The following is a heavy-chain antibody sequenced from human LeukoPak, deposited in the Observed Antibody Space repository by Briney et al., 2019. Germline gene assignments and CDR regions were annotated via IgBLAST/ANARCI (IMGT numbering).Heavy chain of an antibody. J-gene: IGHJ4*02. CDR1: GFTFSSYG. CDR3: AKDRTPYCGGDCYSDY. V-gene: IGHV3-30*18. D-gene: IGHD2-21*02. CDR2: ISNDGSNK. Sequence: PGRSLRLSCAASGFTFSSYGMHWVRQAPGKGLEWVAVISNDGSNKYYADSVKGRFTISRDNSKNTLYLQMNSLRVEDTAVYYCAKDRTPYCGGDCYSDYWGQGTLVTVSS.